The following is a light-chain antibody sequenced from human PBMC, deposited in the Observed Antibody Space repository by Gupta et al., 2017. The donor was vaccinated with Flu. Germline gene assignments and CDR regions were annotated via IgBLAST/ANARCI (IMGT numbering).Light chain of an antibody. J-gene: IGKJ1*01. CDR3: QQTYNTPLWT. Sequence: SSLSASVGDRVTITCRASRSISNYLNWYQQKPGEAPKLLVYRASSWQSGVPSRFSGSGSGTDFTLTISSRQPEDCTTYFCQQTYNTPLWTFGHGAKVDIK. CDR2: RAS. CDR1: RSISNY. V-gene: IGKV1-39*01.